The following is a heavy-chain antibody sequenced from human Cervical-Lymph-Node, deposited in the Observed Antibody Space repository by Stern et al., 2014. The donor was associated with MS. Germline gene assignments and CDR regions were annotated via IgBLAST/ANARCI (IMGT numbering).Heavy chain of an antibody. D-gene: IGHD1-26*01. CDR1: GFNFSAYY. CDR2: IRSNGSTI. Sequence: VQLVESGGDLVKPGGSLRLSCAASGFNFSAYYMNWIRQAPGKGLEWLSYIRSNGSTIYYGDSVKGLCIISRDNAKQSLYLQMNSLRAEDTAIYYCARGLPSFWGQGTLVTVSP. J-gene: IGHJ4*02. CDR3: ARGLPSF. V-gene: IGHV3-11*01.